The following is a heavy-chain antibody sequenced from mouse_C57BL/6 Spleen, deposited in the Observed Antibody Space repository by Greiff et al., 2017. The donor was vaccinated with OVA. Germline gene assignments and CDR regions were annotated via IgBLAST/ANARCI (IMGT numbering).Heavy chain of an antibody. CDR1: GYTFTDYY. D-gene: IGHD2-14*01. CDR3: ARGGYEGYFDY. J-gene: IGHJ2*01. CDR2: INPYNGGT. Sequence: EVKLMESGPVLVKPGASVKMSCKASGYTFTDYYMNWVKQSHGKSLEWIGVINPYNGGTSYNQKFKGKATLTVDKSSSTAYMELNSLTSEDSAVYYCARGGYEGYFDYWGQGTTLTVSS. V-gene: IGHV1-19*01.